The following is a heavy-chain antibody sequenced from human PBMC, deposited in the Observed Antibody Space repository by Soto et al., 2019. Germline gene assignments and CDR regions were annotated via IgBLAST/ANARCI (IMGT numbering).Heavy chain of an antibody. Sequence: SETLSLTCTVSGGSISSSRCHWGWIRQPPGKGLEWIGYIYYIVTTYYNPSLNSRVTLSVGRSKNQFSLKLSSVTAADTAVYYCARGMTTVTTLDYWGQGTLVTVSS. CDR1: GGSISSSRCH. J-gene: IGHJ4*02. CDR3: ARGMTTVTTLDY. V-gene: IGHV4-39*07. D-gene: IGHD4-17*01. CDR2: IYYIVTT.